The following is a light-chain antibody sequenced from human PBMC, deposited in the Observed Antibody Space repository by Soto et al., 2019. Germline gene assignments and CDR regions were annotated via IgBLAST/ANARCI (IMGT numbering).Light chain of an antibody. J-gene: IGLJ1*01. CDR2: GNS. CDR1: SSNIGAGYD. CDR3: QSYDSSLSGYV. V-gene: IGLV1-40*01. Sequence: QAVVTQPPSVSGAPGQRVTISGTGSSSNIGAGYDVHWYQQLPGTAPKLLIYGNSNRPSGVPDRFSGSKSGTSASLAITGLQAEDEADYYCQSYDSSLSGYVFGTGTKLPVL.